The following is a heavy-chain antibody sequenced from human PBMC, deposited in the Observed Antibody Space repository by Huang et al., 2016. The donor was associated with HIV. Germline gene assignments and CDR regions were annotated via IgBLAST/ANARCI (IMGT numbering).Heavy chain of an antibody. D-gene: IGHD2-8*02. J-gene: IGHJ4*02. V-gene: IGHV1-46*01. CDR1: GYTFTNHY. Sequence: QVLLVQSGAEVERPGASVKVSCKASGYTFTNHYIHWIRQAPGQGLEGMGIINPTGGSTNYEQKFQGRGIMTRDTSTSTVHMELSSLRSEDTAVYYCARVSASSGGYFYDHWGQGTLVTVSS. CDR2: INPTGGST. CDR3: ARVSASSGGYFYDH.